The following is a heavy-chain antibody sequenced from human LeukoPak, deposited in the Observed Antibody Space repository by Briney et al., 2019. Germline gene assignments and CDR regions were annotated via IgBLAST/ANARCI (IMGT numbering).Heavy chain of an antibody. CDR1: GGSISSYY. CDR2: IYYSGST. Sequence: SSETLSLTCTVSGGSISSYYWSWIRQPPGKGLEWIGYIYYSGSTNYNPSLKSRVTISVDTSKNQFSLKLSSVTAADTAVYYCAREGPLAYCGGDCSYDAFGIWGQGTMVTVSS. V-gene: IGHV4-59*01. J-gene: IGHJ3*02. CDR3: AREGPLAYCGGDCSYDAFGI. D-gene: IGHD2-21*02.